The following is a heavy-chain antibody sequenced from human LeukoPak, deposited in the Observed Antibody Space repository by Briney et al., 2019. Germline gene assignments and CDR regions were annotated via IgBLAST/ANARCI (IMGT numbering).Heavy chain of an antibody. Sequence: SETLSLTCTVSGGSVSSGSYYWSWIRQPPGKGLEWIGYIYYSGSTNYNPSLKSRVTISVDTSKNQFSLKLSSVTAADTAVYYCARYDILTGHDYWGQGTLVTVSS. J-gene: IGHJ4*02. D-gene: IGHD3-9*01. CDR1: GGSVSSGSYY. V-gene: IGHV4-61*01. CDR2: IYYSGST. CDR3: ARYDILTGHDY.